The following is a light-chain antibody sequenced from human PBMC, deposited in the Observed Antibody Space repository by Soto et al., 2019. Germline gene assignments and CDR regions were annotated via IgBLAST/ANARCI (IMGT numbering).Light chain of an antibody. CDR3: QQTYSIPLT. CDR1: QSISSY. CDR2: AAS. Sequence: DIQMTQSPSSLSASVGDRVTISCRASQSISSYLNWYQQKPGKAPKLLIYAASSLQSGVPSRFSGSESGTYFTLTISSLQPEDFATYYCQQTYSIPLTFGGGTRVEI. J-gene: IGKJ4*01. V-gene: IGKV1-39*01.